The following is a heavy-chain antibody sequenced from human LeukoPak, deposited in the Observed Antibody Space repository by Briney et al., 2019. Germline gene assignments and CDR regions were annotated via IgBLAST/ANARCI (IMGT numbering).Heavy chain of an antibody. J-gene: IGHJ5*02. CDR2: INPNSGGT. CDR3: ARWAVGATGPWFDP. Sequence: EASVKVSCKASGYTFTGYYMHWVRQAPGQGLEWMGWINPNSGGTNYAQKFQGRVTMTRDTSISTAYMELSRLRSDDTAVYYCARWAVGATGPWFDPWGQGTLVIVSS. CDR1: GYTFTGYY. D-gene: IGHD2-15*01. V-gene: IGHV1-2*02.